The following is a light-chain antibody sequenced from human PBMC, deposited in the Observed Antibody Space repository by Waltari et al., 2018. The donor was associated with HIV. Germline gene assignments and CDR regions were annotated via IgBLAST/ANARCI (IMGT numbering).Light chain of an antibody. CDR3: AAWDDSLNGLV. V-gene: IGLV1-44*01. CDR2: SSN. CDR1: SPNIGSNT. J-gene: IGLJ2*01. Sequence: QSVLSQPPPASGTPGQRVTTSCSGSSPNIGSNTVSWHQQLPGTAPKLLIYSSNQRPSGVPDRFSGTKSGTSASLAISGLQSEDEADYYCAAWDDSLNGLVFGGGTKLTVL.